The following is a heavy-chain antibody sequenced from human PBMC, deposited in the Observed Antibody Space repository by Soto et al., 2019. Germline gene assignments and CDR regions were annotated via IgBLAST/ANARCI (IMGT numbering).Heavy chain of an antibody. J-gene: IGHJ4*02. V-gene: IGHV1-58*01. D-gene: IGHD3-22*01. CDR3: AVEHYYDSSGPSPLAY. CDR2: IVVGSGNT. Sequence: QMQLVQSGPEVKKPGTSVKVSCKASGFTFTSSAVQWVRQARGQRLEWIGWIVVGSGNTNYAQKFQERVTITRDMSTSTAYMELSSLRSEDTAVYYCAVEHYYDSSGPSPLAYWGQGTLVTVSS. CDR1: GFTFTSSA.